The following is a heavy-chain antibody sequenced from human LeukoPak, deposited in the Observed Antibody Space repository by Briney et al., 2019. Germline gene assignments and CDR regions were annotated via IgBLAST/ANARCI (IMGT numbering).Heavy chain of an antibody. J-gene: IGHJ4*02. CDR3: ARAPWDSYYNSYFDF. V-gene: IGHV4-4*02. Sequence: PSGTLSLTCAVSGDFISSSKWWGWGRPPPGEGLGWSGEIYHSGSTNYNPSLKSRVTISVDKSKNQFSLKVSSVTAADTSVYYCARAPWDSYYNSYFDFWGQGTLVTVSS. CDR2: IYHSGST. D-gene: IGHD3-10*01. CDR1: GDFISSSKW.